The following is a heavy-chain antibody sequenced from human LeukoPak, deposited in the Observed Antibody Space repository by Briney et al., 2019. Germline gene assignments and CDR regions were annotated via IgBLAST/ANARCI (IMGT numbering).Heavy chain of an antibody. CDR2: IYTSGST. Sequence: SETLSLTCTVSGGSISSSSYYWGWIRQPAGKGLEWIGRIYTSGSTNYNPSLKSRVTISVDTSKNQFSLKLSSVTAADTAVYYCARHSLDSSSPGDFDYWGQGTLVTVSS. V-gene: IGHV4-61*02. CDR1: GGSISSSSYY. D-gene: IGHD6-6*01. CDR3: ARHSLDSSSPGDFDY. J-gene: IGHJ4*02.